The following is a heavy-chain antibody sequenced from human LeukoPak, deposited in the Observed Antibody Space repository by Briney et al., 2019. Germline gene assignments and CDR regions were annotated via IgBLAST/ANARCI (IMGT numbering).Heavy chain of an antibody. CDR2: MNPNSGNT. J-gene: IGHJ4*02. Sequence: GASVKVSCKASGYTFTSYDINWVRQATGQGLEWMGWMNPNSGNTGYAQKFQGRVTMTRDMSTSTVYMELSSLRSEDTAMYYCARDRGANWGPQYLGYWGQGTLVTVSS. V-gene: IGHV1-8*02. D-gene: IGHD7-27*01. CDR3: ARDRGANWGPQYLGY. CDR1: GYTFTSYD.